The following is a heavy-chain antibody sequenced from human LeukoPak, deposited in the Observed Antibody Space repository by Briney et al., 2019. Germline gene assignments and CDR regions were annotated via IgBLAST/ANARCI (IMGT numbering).Heavy chain of an antibody. V-gene: IGHV2-5*02. Sequence: SGPTLVKPTQTLTLTCTFSGFSLSTSGVGVGWIRQPTGKALEWLALIYWDDDKRYSPSLKSRLTITKDTSKNQVVLTMTNMGPVDTATYYCAHSTAVAERVSDFDYWGQGTLVTVSS. D-gene: IGHD6-19*01. CDR2: IYWDDDK. J-gene: IGHJ4*02. CDR1: GFSLSTSGVG. CDR3: AHSTAVAERVSDFDY.